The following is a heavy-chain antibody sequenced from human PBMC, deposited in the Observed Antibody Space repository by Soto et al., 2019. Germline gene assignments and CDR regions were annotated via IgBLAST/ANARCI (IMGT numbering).Heavy chain of an antibody. D-gene: IGHD4-17*01. J-gene: IGHJ3*02. CDR1: GFIFSTYS. Sequence: PGGSLRLSCVGSGFIFSTYSMNWVRQAPGKGLEWVSSITGLSSYIYYADSVKGRVTVSRDNAKNSLYLQMNSLRAEDTAVYYCARRGPTVMYDAFDIWGQGTMVTVS. CDR2: ITGLSSYI. CDR3: ARRGPTVMYDAFDI. V-gene: IGHV3-21*01.